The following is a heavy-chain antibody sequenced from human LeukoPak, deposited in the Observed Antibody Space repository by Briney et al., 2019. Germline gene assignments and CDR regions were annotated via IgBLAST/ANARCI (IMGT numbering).Heavy chain of an antibody. V-gene: IGHV4-30-4*07. J-gene: IGHJ4*02. D-gene: IGHD3-22*01. CDR3: ARVPHRSGYFDY. Sequence: SETLSLTCAVSGGSISSGGYSWSWIRQPPGKGLEWIGYIYYSGSTYYNPSLKSRVTISVDTSKNQFSLKLSSVTAADTAVYYCARVPHRSGYFDYWGKGTLVTVSS. CDR2: IYYSGST. CDR1: GGSISSGGYS.